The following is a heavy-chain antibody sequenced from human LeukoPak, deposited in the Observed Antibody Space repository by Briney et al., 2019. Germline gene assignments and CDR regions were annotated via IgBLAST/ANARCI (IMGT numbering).Heavy chain of an antibody. D-gene: IGHD3-22*01. CDR3: AHSPSYYDSSGYYYEEVWFDP. CDR2: IYWNDDK. J-gene: IGHJ5*02. V-gene: IGHV2-5*01. CDR1: GFSLSTSGVG. Sequence: SGPTLVKPTQTLTLTCTFSGFSLSTSGVGVGWIRQPPGKALEWLALIYWNDDKRYSSSLKSRLTITKDTSKNQVVLTTTNMDPVDTATYYCAHSPSYYDSSGYYYEEVWFDPWGQGTLVTVSS.